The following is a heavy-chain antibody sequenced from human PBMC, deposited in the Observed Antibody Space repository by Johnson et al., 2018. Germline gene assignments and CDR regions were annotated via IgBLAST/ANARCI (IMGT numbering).Heavy chain of an antibody. D-gene: IGHD2-15*01. Sequence: QVQLQESGPGLVKHSETLSLTCTVSGGSISSYYWSWIRQPPGKGLEWIGYIYYSGSTNYNPALKSRVTLSVDPSKNQFSLKLSSVTAAGTAVYYCARDPLYCSGGSCHHNAFDIWGQGTMVTVSS. V-gene: IGHV4-59*01. CDR1: GGSISSYY. CDR3: ARDPLYCSGGSCHHNAFDI. CDR2: IYYSGST. J-gene: IGHJ3*02.